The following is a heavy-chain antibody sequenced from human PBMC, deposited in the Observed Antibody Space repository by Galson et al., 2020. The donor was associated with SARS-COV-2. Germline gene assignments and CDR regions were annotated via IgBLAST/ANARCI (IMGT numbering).Heavy chain of an antibody. Sequence: SETLSLTCTVSGGSISSHYWSWIRQPPGKGLEWIGYIYYSGSTNYNPSLKSRVTISVDTSKNQFSLKLSSVTAADTAVYYCARETYDFWSGYYSSWFDPWGQGTLVTVSS. D-gene: IGHD3-3*01. CDR1: GGSISSHY. CDR2: IYYSGST. J-gene: IGHJ5*02. CDR3: ARETYDFWSGYYSSWFDP. V-gene: IGHV4-59*11.